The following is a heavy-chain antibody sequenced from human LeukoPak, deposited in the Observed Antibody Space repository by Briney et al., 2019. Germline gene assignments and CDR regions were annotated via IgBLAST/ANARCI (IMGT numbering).Heavy chain of an antibody. J-gene: IGHJ4*02. CDR1: GGSFSGYY. CDR2: INHSGST. V-gene: IGHV4-34*01. D-gene: IGHD6-6*01. CDR3: ARLAAPSGKFDY. Sequence: SETLSLTCAVYGGSFSGYYWSWIRQPPGKGLEWIGEINHSGSTNYNPPLKSRVTMSVDTSKNQFSLKLSSVTAADTDVYYCARLAAPSGKFDYWGQGTLVTVSS.